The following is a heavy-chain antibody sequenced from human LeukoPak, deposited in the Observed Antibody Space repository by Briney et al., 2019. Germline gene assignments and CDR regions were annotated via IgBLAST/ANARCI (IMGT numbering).Heavy chain of an antibody. V-gene: IGHV3-21*01. J-gene: IGHJ4*02. CDR2: ITRSSIYI. CDR3: ARGRYDSSGSYSLFDY. D-gene: IGHD3-22*01. CDR1: GFTFSSYS. Sequence: GGSLRLSCAASGFTFSSYSMNWVRQAPGKGLEWVSCITRSSIYIYYADSVKGRFTISRDNAKNSLYLQMNSLRAEDTAVYYCARGRYDSSGSYSLFDYWGQGTLVTVSS.